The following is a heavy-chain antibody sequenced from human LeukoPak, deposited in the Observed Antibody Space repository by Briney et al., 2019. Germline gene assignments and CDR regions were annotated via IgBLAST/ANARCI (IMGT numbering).Heavy chain of an antibody. CDR3: ARVIVDHSSSSGAYYFDY. D-gene: IGHD6-6*01. CDR2: INTDTGNP. V-gene: IGHV7-4-1*02. Sequence: EASVKVSCKASGYTFTGYAMNWVRQAPGQGLEWMGWINTDTGNPTYAQGFTGRFVFSLDTSVSTAYLQISSLKAEDTAVYYCARVIVDHSSSSGAYYFDYWGQGTLVTVSS. J-gene: IGHJ4*02. CDR1: GYTFTGYA.